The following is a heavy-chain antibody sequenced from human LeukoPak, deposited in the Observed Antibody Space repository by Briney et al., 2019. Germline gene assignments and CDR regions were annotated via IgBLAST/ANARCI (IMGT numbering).Heavy chain of an antibody. J-gene: IGHJ4*02. CDR2: ISSSGSTI. CDR3: ARCPVTMGPKYYFDY. CDR1: GFTFSDSA. D-gene: IGHD1-26*01. V-gene: IGHV3-11*01. Sequence: PGGSLKLSCAASGFTFSDSAMHWVRQASGKGLEWVSYISSSGSTIYYADSVKGRFTISRDNAKNSLYLQMNSLRAEDTAVYYCARCPVTMGPKYYFDYWGQGTLVTVSS.